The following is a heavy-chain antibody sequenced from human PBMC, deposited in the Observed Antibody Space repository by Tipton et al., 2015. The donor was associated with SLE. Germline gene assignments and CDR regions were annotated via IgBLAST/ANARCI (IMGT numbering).Heavy chain of an antibody. V-gene: IGHV4-38-2*02. D-gene: IGHD3-22*01. Sequence: TLSLTCSVSGYSISSGYYWGWIRQPPGKGLEWIWEINPSGSTNYNPSLKSRVTISVDTSKNQFSLKLSSVTAADTALYYCARDSSGYSSFFDYWCQGTLVTVSS. J-gene: IGHJ4*02. CDR2: INPSGST. CDR3: ARDSSGYSSFFDY. CDR1: GYSISSGYY.